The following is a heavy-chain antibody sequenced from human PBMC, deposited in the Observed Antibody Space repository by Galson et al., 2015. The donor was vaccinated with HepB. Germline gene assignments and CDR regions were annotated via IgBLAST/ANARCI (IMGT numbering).Heavy chain of an antibody. CDR2: IRVKTNAYAT. CDR3: TRLGEQPLVRLSFDY. CDR1: GSTFSDSA. D-gene: IGHD6-13*01. V-gene: IGHV3-73*01. Sequence: SLRLSCAASGSTFSDSAIHWVRQASGKGLEWVGRIRVKTNAYATAYAASVKGRFIISRDDSSNTAYLQMNSLKTGDTAVYYCTRLGEQPLVRLSFDYWGQGTLVTVSS. J-gene: IGHJ4*02.